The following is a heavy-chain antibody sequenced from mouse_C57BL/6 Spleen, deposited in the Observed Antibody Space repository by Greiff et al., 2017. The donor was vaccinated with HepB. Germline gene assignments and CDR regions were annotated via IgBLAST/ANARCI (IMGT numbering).Heavy chain of an antibody. CDR2: IYPGDGDT. CDR1: GYAFSSYW. D-gene: IGHD1-1*01. V-gene: IGHV1-80*01. J-gene: IGHJ1*03. Sequence: VKLQQSGAELVKPGASVKISCKASGYAFSSYWMNWVKQRPGKGLEWIGQIYPGDGDTNYNGKFKGKATLTADKSSSTAYMQLSSLTSEDSAVYFCAREGLTTVPWYFDVWGTGTTVTVSS. CDR3: AREGLTTVPWYFDV.